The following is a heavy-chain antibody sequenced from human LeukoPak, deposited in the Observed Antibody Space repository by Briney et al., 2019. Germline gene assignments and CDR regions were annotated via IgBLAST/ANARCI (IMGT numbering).Heavy chain of an antibody. CDR2: IKDSGST. CDR3: ARRPSITIIVVVNNWFDP. Sequence: PSETLSRTCAVYGGSVSGYYWSWVSQPPGKGREWVGEIKDSGSTNYNPSLKSRVPISVYSSKNQFSLNLSSVTAADTAVYYCARRPSITIIVVVNNWFDPWGQGTLVTVSS. CDR1: GGSVSGYY. J-gene: IGHJ5*02. D-gene: IGHD3-22*01. V-gene: IGHV4-34*01.